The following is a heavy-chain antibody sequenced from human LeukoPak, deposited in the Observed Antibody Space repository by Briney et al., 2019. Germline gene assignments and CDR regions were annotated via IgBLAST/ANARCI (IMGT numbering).Heavy chain of an antibody. CDR1: GFTFSSYA. D-gene: IGHD3-3*01. CDR2: ISSNGGST. J-gene: IGHJ3*02. CDR3: ARESGPRELNAFDI. Sequence: PGGSLRLSCAASGFTFSSYAMHWVRQAPGKGLEYVSDISSNGGSTYYANSVKGRFTISRDNSKNTLYLQMGSLRAEDMAVYYCARESGPRELNAFDIWGQGTMVTVSS. V-gene: IGHV3-64*01.